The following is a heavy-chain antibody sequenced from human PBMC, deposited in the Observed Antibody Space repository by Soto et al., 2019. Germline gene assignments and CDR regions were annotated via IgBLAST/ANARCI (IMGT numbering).Heavy chain of an antibody. CDR3: ARDGMARTLWSGQTLLGYYYYGMDV. CDR1: GGSFSGYY. V-gene: IGHV4-34*01. Sequence: SETLSLTCAVYGGSFSGYYWSWIRQPPGKGLEWIGEINHSGSTNYNPSLKSRVTISVDTSKNQFSLKLSSVTAADTAVYYCARDGMARTLWSGQTLLGYYYYGMDVWGQGTTVTVSS. D-gene: IGHD3-3*01. J-gene: IGHJ6*02. CDR2: INHSGST.